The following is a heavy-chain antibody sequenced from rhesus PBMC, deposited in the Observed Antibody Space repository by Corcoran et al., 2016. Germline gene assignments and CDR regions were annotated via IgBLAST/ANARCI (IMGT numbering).Heavy chain of an antibody. D-gene: IGHD3-28*01. J-gene: IGHJ6*01. CDR3: AKNRDYVSGYLDS. Sequence: EVQLVETGGGLVQPGGSLKLSCAASGVTFSTHGMSWVRQALGGGLEWVSGITSGRVNTYYATTVKGRSSISSDNSRNRLSRQMTSLGAEYPAVYYCAKNRDYVSGYLDSWGQGVVVTVSS. CDR2: ITSGRVNT. V-gene: IGHV3S5*01. CDR1: GVTFSTHG.